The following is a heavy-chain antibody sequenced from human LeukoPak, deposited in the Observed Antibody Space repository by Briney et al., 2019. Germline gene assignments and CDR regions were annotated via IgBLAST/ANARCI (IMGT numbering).Heavy chain of an antibody. Sequence: SVKVSCKASGGTFSSYAISWVRQAPGQGLEWMGRIIPIFGTANYAQKFQDRVTITTDESTSTAYMELSSLRSEDTAVYYCARIADYGDYFDYWGQGTLVTVSS. CDR3: ARIADYGDYFDY. CDR2: IIPIFGTA. CDR1: GGTFSSYA. V-gene: IGHV1-69*05. D-gene: IGHD4-17*01. J-gene: IGHJ4*02.